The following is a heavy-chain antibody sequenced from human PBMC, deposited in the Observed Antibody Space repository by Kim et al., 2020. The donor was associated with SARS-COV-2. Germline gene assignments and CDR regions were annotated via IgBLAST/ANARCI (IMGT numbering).Heavy chain of an antibody. CDR3: ARTGVYSGYDY. V-gene: IGHV1-69*01. CDR2: A. Sequence: ANYAQKFPGKAKITADESTSTAYMELSSLRSEDTAVYYCARTGVYSGYDYWGQGTLVTVSS. D-gene: IGHD5-12*01. J-gene: IGHJ4*02.